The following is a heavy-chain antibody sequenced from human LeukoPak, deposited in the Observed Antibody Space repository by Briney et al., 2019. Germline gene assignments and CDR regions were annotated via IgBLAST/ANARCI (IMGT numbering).Heavy chain of an antibody. CDR1: GFTFSSYS. V-gene: IGHV3-21*01. J-gene: IGHJ5*02. D-gene: IGHD6-13*01. CDR3: GRLSCSWNRWFDT. CDR2: ISSSSSYI. Sequence: GGSLRLSCAASGFTFSSYSMNWVRQAPGKGLEWVSSISSSSSYIYYADSVKGRFTISRDNAKNSLYLQMNSLRAEDTAGYYCGRLSCSWNRWFDTWGQGTLVTVSS.